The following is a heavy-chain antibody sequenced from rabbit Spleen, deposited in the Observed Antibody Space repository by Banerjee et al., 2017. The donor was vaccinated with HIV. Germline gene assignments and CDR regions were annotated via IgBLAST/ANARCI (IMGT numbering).Heavy chain of an antibody. D-gene: IGHD1-1*01. V-gene: IGHV1S47*01. Sequence: QEQLVESGGGLVQPGGSLKLSCKASGFDLNTYGLSWVRQAPGKGLEWIAYIDPVFGATYYAPWVNGRFTISSQNAQNTLYLQLNSLTAADTATYFCARWASSDGYFDLWGPGTLVTVS. CDR2: IDPVFGAT. CDR3: ARWASSDGYFDL. CDR1: GFDLNTYG. J-gene: IGHJ4*01.